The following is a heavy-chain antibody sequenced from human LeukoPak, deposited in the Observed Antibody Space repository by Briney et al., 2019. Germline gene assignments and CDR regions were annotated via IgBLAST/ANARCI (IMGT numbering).Heavy chain of an antibody. J-gene: IGHJ6*03. V-gene: IGHV4-4*02. CDR3: ARVGGSGSYYNVGGPMDV. D-gene: IGHD3-10*01. Sequence: PSETLSLTCAVSGGSISSSNWWSWVRQPPGKGLEWIGQIYHSGSTNYNASLKSRVSISVDKSKNQFSLKLTSVTAADTAVYHCARVGGSGSYYNVGGPMDVWGKGTTVTVSS. CDR1: GGSISSSNW. CDR2: IYHSGST.